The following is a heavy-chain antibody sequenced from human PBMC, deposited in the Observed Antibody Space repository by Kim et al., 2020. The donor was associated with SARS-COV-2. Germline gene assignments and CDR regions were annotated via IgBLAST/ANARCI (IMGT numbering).Heavy chain of an antibody. CDR3: ARDSVTIFGVVINLDY. V-gene: IGHV4-4*07. CDR2: IYTSGST. CDR1: GGSISSYY. D-gene: IGHD3-3*01. J-gene: IGHJ4*02. Sequence: SETLSLTCTVSGGSISSYYWSWIRQPAGKGLEWIGRIYTSGSTNYNPSLKSRVTMSVDTSKNQFSLKLSSVTAADTAVYYCARDSVTIFGVVINLDYWGQGTLVTVSS.